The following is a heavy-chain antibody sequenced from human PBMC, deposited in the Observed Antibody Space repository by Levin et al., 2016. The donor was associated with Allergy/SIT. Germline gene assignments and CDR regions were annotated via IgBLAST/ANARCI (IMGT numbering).Heavy chain of an antibody. CDR2: IKSKTDGGTT. D-gene: IGHD4-23*01. V-gene: IGHV3-15*01. CDR3: TTAVGGGNSDWYFDL. CDR1: GFTFSNAW. J-gene: IGHJ2*01. Sequence: GGSLRLSCAASGFTFSNAWMSWVRQAPGKGLEWVGRIKSKTDGGTTDYAAPVKGRFTISRDDSKNTLYLQMNSLKTEDTAVYYCTTAVGGGNSDWYFDLWGRGTLVTVSS.